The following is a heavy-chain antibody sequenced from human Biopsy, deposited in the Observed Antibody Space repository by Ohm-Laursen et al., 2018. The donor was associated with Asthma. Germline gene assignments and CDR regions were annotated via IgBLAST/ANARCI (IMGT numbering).Heavy chain of an antibody. CDR1: GFTFGGYA. Sequence: GSLRLSCTASGFTFGGYAMSWARQAPGKGLEWVSTISPDGRSAHGPDSFRGRFTISRDNSRDTLYLQMRSLRADDPAVYYCVKDTVEDRGGYYTFDVWGQGTKVTVSS. CDR3: VKDTVEDRGGYYTFDV. CDR2: ISPDGRSA. D-gene: IGHD3-22*01. V-gene: IGHV3-23*01. J-gene: IGHJ3*01.